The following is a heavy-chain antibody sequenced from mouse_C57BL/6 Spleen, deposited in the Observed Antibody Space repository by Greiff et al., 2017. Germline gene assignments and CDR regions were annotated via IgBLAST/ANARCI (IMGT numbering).Heavy chain of an antibody. CDR1: GYAFSSYW. D-gene: IGHD2-2*01. CDR2: IYPGDGDT. J-gene: IGHJ2*01. V-gene: IGHV1-80*01. Sequence: VKLMESGAELVKPGASVKISCKASGYAFSSYWMNWVKQRPGKGLEWIGQIYPGDGDTNYNGKFKGKATLTADKSSSTAYMQLSSLTSEDSAVYFCARVTMVTHFDYWGQGTTLTVSS. CDR3: ARVTMVTHFDY.